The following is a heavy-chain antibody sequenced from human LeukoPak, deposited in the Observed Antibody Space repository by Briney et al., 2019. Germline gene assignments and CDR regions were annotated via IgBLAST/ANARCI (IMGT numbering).Heavy chain of an antibody. J-gene: IGHJ6*03. CDR2: IIPIFGTA. CDR1: GGTFSSYA. V-gene: IGHV1-69*05. CDR3: ASGSVSYYYYYMDV. Sequence: SVKVSCKASGGTFSSYAISWVRQAPGQGLGWMGGIIPIFGTANYAQRFQGRVTITTDESTSTAYMELSSLRSEDTAVYYCASGSVSYYYYYMDVWGKGTTVTVSS. D-gene: IGHD3-10*01.